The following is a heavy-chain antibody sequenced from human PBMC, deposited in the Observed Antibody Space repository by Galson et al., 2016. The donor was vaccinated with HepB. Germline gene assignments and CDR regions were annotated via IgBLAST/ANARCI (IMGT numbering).Heavy chain of an antibody. CDR1: GFTFDDYA. CDR3: AKDRDFHGYNTYYFDY. D-gene: IGHD5-24*01. CDR2: IGWNSGSI. J-gene: IGHJ4*02. Sequence: SLRLSCAASGFTFDDYAMRWVRQVPGRGLEWVSGIGWNSGSIGYADSVKGRFIISRDNAKNSLYLQMNSLRAEDTALYYCAKDRDFHGYNTYYFDYWGQGTLVTVSS. V-gene: IGHV3-9*01.